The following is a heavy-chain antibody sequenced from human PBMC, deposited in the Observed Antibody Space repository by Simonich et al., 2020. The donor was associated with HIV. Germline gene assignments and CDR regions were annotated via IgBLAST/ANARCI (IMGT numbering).Heavy chain of an antibody. V-gene: IGHV1-2*06. Sequence: QVQLVQSGAEVKKPGASVKVSCKASGYTFTGYYMHWVRQAPGQGLGWMGRINPNSGGTNYAQKCQGRVTMTRETSISTAYMELSRLRSDDTAVYYCARVGDTPYYYYGMDVWGQGTTVTVSS. CDR1: GYTFTGYY. CDR2: INPNSGGT. CDR3: ARVGDTPYYYYGMDV. J-gene: IGHJ6*02. D-gene: IGHD3-16*01.